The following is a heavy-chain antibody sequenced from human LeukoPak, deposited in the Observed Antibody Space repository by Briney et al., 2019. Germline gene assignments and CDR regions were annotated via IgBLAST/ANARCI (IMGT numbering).Heavy chain of an antibody. CDR2: ISAYNGNT. CDR3: ARGEIAAGFFLRNAFDI. J-gene: IGHJ3*02. Sequence: GASVKVSCKASGYTFTSYGISWVRQAPGQGLEWMGWISAYNGNTNYAQKLQGRVTMTTDTSTSTAYMELRSLRSDDTAVYYCARGEIAAGFFLRNAFDIWGQGTMVTVSS. V-gene: IGHV1-18*01. CDR1: GYTFTSYG. D-gene: IGHD6-13*01.